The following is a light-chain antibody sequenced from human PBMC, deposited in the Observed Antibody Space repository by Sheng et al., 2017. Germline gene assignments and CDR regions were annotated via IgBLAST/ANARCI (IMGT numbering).Light chain of an antibody. CDR1: QSVLFSSNNKNY. J-gene: IGKJ1*01. Sequence: DIVMTQSPDSLAVSLGERATINCKSSQSVLFSSNNKNYLAWYQQKLGQPPKLLIYWASTRDSGVPDRFSGSGSGTDFTLTISSLQAEDVAVYYCQQYYDTPRTFGQGTKVEVE. CDR3: QQYYDTPRT. CDR2: WAS. V-gene: IGKV4-1*01.